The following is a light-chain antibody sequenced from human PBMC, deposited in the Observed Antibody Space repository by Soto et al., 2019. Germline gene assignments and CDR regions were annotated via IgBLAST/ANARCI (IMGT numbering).Light chain of an antibody. CDR3: ATWDVSLNGPV. CDR1: SSNIGSYNF. V-gene: IGLV2-14*02. J-gene: IGLJ2*01. CDR2: EAT. Sequence: QSALTQPASVSGSPGQSITISCTGTSSNIGSYNFVSWYQQRPGRAPKLMIFEATKRPSGVPDRFSGSKSGTSASLAISGLQSEDEADYYCATWDVSLNGPVFGGGTQLTVL.